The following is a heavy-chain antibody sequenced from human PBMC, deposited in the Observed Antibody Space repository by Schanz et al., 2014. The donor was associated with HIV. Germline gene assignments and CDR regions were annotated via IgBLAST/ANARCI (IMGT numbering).Heavy chain of an antibody. Sequence: QVELVQSGAEVKKPGSSVRVACKASGGTFHTFGVGWVRQAPGQGFEWMGGIIPILGTTNYAQKFRDRVTITADKVTTAYMGLNSLRSDDTAIYYCARVRGMEAANTYWWYFDLWGRGTQVTVSS. CDR2: IIPILGTT. CDR3: ARVRGMEAANTYWWYFDL. D-gene: IGHD6-13*01. CDR1: GGTFHTFG. J-gene: IGHJ2*01. V-gene: IGHV1-69*06.